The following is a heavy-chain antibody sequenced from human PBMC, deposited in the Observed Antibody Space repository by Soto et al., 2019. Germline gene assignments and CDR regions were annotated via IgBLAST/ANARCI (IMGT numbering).Heavy chain of an antibody. J-gene: IGHJ5*01. CDR2: VAYDGSKT. Sequence: QVQLVESGGGVVQPGRSLRLTCAASGFTFSSNGMHWVRQAPGKGLEWVALVAYDGSKTYYGDSVRGRLTISRDNSENTVVLQMNSLTAEDTAVYYCARGVGGAMYANSCKYDSWGQGTLVTVSS. CDR1: GFTFSSNG. D-gene: IGHD2-8*01. V-gene: IGHV3-30*03. CDR3: ARGVGGAMYANSCKYDS.